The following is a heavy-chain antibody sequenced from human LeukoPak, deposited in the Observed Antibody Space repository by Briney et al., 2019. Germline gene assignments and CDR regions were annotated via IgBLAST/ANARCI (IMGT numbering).Heavy chain of an antibody. V-gene: IGHV4-61*02. CDR3: ASFRPTVAGFDY. CDR2: IYTSGST. Sequence: PSQTLSLTCTVSGGSISSGSYYWSWIRQPAGKGLEWIGRIYTSGSTNYNPSLKSRVTISVDTSKNQFSLKLSSVTAADTAVYYCASFRPTVAGFDYWGQGTLVTVSS. CDR1: GGSISSGSYY. D-gene: IGHD6-19*01. J-gene: IGHJ4*02.